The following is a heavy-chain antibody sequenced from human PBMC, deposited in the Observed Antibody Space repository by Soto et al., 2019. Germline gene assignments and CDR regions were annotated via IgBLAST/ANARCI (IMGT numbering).Heavy chain of an antibody. CDR2: IIPIFGTA. CDR1: GGTFSSYA. CDR3: ARDGDFWSPAYYYYGMDV. Sequence: GASVKVSCKASGGTFSSYAISWVRQATGQGLEWMGGIIPIFGTANYAQKFQGRVTITADESTSTAYKELSSMRSEDTAVYYCARDGDFWSPAYYYYGMDVWGQGTTVTVSS. J-gene: IGHJ6*02. V-gene: IGHV1-69*13. D-gene: IGHD3-3*01.